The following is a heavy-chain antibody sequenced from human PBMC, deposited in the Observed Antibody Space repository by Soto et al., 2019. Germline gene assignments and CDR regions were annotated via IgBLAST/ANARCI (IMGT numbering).Heavy chain of an antibody. D-gene: IGHD3-22*01. J-gene: IGHJ4*02. CDR3: AKDSMTYYFDY. Sequence: AGGSLRLSCAASGFTFSSYGMHWVRQAPGKGLEWVAVISYDGSNKYYADSVKGRFTISRDNSKNTLYLQMNSLRAEDTAVYYCAKDSMTYYFDYWGQGTLVTVSS. CDR2: ISYDGSNK. V-gene: IGHV3-30*18. CDR1: GFTFSSYG.